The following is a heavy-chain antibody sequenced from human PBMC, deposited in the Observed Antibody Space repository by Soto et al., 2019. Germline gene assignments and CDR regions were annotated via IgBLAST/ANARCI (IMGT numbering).Heavy chain of an antibody. V-gene: IGHV4-39*01. J-gene: IGHJ4*02. D-gene: IGHD3-10*01. Sequence: PSETLSHTCTVSGGSIRSSSYYWCWILHPPCQGLVWIGSIYYSGSTYYNPSLKSRVTISVDTSKNQFSLKLSSVTAADTAVYYCARRTMVRGVILAYYFDYWGQGTLVTVSS. CDR3: ARRTMVRGVILAYYFDY. CDR2: IYYSGST. CDR1: GGSIRSSSYY.